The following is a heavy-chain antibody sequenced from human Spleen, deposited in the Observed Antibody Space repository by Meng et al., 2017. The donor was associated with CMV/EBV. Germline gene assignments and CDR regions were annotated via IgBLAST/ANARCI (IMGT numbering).Heavy chain of an antibody. D-gene: IGHD3-3*01. V-gene: IGHV4-39*07. CDR3: ARTDDFRYFFDY. J-gene: IGHJ4*02. Sequence: SETLSLTCTVSGDSISGSSFYWGWIRQPPGKGLEWIGTIYYTGITYHNPSLRSRVTISVDTSKNVFSLKLSSVTATDTAVYYCARTDDFRYFFDYWGQGKLVTVSS. CDR1: GDSISGSSFY. CDR2: IYYTGIT.